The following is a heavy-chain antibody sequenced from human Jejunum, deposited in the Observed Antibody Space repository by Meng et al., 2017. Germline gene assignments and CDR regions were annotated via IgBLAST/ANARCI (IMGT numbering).Heavy chain of an antibody. D-gene: IGHD2-21*01. CDR3: ASRPVGIRTYYFDC. CDR1: GGSITSTKW. Sequence: VHLQGLGPGLVMPSGTLSLTCAVSGGSITSTKWWSWVRQTPGKGLEWIGEVFHSGTPNYNPSLMSRLTMSVDKSKNQFSLNLTSVTAADTAVYYCASRPVGIRTYYFDCWGQGTLVTVSS. V-gene: IGHV4-4*02. CDR2: VFHSGTP. J-gene: IGHJ4*02.